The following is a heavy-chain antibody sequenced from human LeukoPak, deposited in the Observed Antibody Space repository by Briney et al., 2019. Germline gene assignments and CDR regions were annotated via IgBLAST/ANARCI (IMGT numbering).Heavy chain of an antibody. D-gene: IGHD5-12*01. J-gene: IGHJ4*02. CDR1: GYTFTSYG. CDR2: ISAYDGNT. V-gene: IGHV1-18*01. Sequence: EASVKVSCKASGYTFTSYGISWVRQAPGQGLEWMGWISAYDGNTNYAQKLQGRVTMTTDTSTSTAYMELRSLRSDDTAVYYCASSGYGGPFDYWGQGTLVTVSS. CDR3: ASSGYGGPFDY.